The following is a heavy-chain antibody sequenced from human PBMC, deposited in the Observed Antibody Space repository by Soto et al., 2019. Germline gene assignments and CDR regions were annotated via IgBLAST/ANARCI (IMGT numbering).Heavy chain of an antibody. V-gene: IGHV4-59*01. J-gene: IGHJ5*02. D-gene: IGHD2-15*01. CDR1: GGTNTSYH. Sequence: PSETLSLTCVAAGGTNTSYHWNWIRKFRGRGLEWIHYSAYRGTTTYHPSLKSRVTISMDTSKNQLSLNLTSVTAADTAVYYCARDMHAGFTHSFDPWGQGTLVTVSS. CDR3: ARDMHAGFTHSFDP. CDR2: SAYRGTT.